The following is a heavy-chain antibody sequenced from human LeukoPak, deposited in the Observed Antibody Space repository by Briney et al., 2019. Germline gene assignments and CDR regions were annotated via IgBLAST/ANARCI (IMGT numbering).Heavy chain of an antibody. J-gene: IGHJ4*02. CDR2: ISSSSSYI. V-gene: IGHV3-21*01. CDR1: GFTFSDYN. Sequence: PGGSLRLSCAASGFTFSDYNMNWVRQAPGKGLEWVSSISSSSSYIYYADSVKGRFTISRDNAKNSLYLQMNSLRAEDTAVYYCAKDQGVNFFDYWGQGTLVTVSS. CDR3: AKDQGVNFFDY. D-gene: IGHD2-8*01.